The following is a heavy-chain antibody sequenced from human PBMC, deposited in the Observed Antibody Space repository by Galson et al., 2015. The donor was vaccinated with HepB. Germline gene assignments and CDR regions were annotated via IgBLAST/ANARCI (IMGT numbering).Heavy chain of an antibody. J-gene: IGHJ4*02. CDR3: ARATGDGYNVFDY. Sequence: SLRLSCAASGFTFSSYSMNWVRQAPGKGLEWVSSIRSSTSYIYYADSVKGRFTISRDNAKNSLYLQMNSLRDEDTAVYYCARATGDGYNVFDYWDQRTLVTVSS. D-gene: IGHD5-24*01. CDR2: IRSSTSYI. V-gene: IGHV3-21*01. CDR1: GFTFSSYS.